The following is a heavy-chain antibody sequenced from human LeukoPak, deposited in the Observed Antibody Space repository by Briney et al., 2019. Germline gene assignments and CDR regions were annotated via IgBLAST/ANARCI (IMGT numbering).Heavy chain of an antibody. CDR3: ARDQAFDI. CDR1: GFAFSDYS. J-gene: IGHJ3*02. V-gene: IGHV3-21*01. Sequence: PGGSLRLSCAASGFAFSDYSINWVRQAPGKGLEWVSSVSSSGRYTYYADSVKGRFTLSKDNANNSLYLQMNSLRAEDTAVYYCARDQAFDIWGQGTMVTVSS. CDR2: VSSSGRYT.